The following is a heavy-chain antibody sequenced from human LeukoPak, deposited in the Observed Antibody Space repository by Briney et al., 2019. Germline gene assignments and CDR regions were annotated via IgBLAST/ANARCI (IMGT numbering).Heavy chain of an antibody. CDR3: AGDVAAAGIAKYYYYYMDV. D-gene: IGHD6-13*01. V-gene: IGHV4-4*07. CDR2: IYTSGST. J-gene: IGHJ6*03. Sequence: SETLSLTCTVSGGSISSYYWSWIRQPAGKGLEWIGRIYTSGSTNYNPSLKSRVTMSVDTSKNQFSLKLSSVTAADTAVYYCAGDVAAAGIAKYYYYYMDVWGKGTTVTISS. CDR1: GGSISSYY.